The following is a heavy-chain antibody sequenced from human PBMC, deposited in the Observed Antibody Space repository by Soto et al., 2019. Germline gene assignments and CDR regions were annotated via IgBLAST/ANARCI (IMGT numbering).Heavy chain of an antibody. V-gene: IGHV1-18*01. Sequence: ASVKVSCKASGYTFTSYGIIWVRQAPGQGLEWMGWISAYNGNTNYAQKLQGRVTMTTDTSTSTAYMELRSLRSDDTAVYYCARDIVVVPAAMFPYYYYGMDVWGQGTTVTVSS. J-gene: IGHJ6*02. D-gene: IGHD2-2*01. CDR1: GYTFTSYG. CDR3: ARDIVVVPAAMFPYYYYGMDV. CDR2: ISAYNGNT.